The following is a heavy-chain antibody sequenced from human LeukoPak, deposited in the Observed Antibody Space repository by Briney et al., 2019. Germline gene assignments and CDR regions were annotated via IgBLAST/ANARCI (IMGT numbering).Heavy chain of an antibody. CDR3: TTDPYYYDMIVVFGLDFDY. Sequence: GGSLRLSCAASGFTFSNAWMSWVRQAPGKGLEWVGRIKSKTGGGTTDYAAPVKGRFTISRDDSKNTLYLQMNSLKTEDTAVYYCTTDPYYYDMIVVFGLDFDYWGQGTLVTVSS. D-gene: IGHD3-22*01. CDR1: GFTFSNAW. CDR2: IKSKTGGGTT. V-gene: IGHV3-15*01. J-gene: IGHJ4*02.